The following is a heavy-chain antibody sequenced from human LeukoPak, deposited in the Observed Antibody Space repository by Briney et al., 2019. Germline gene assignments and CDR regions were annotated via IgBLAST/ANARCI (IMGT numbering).Heavy chain of an antibody. CDR3: AREVVFDNIGYHYLGY. Sequence: GGSLRLSCAASGFTFSSYAMHWVRQAPGKGLEWVAVISYDGSNKYYADSVKGRFTISRDNSKNTLFLQMNSLRADDTAVYYCAREVVFDNIGYHYLGYWGQGTLVTVSS. CDR2: ISYDGSNK. D-gene: IGHD3-22*01. V-gene: IGHV3-30*04. CDR1: GFTFSSYA. J-gene: IGHJ4*02.